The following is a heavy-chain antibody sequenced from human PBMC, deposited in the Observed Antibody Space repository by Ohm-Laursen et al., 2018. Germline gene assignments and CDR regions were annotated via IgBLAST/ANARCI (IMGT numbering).Heavy chain of an antibody. D-gene: IGHD1-26*01. CDR1: GFTFSSYW. V-gene: IGHV3-23*01. Sequence: SLRLSCTASGFTFSSYWMSWVRQAPGKGLEWVSAISGSGGSAYYAESVKGRFSISRDNSKNTLYLQMNSLRAEDTALYYCAKDQGGSYLPDYWGQGTRVTVSS. CDR3: AKDQGGSYLPDY. CDR2: ISGSGGSA. J-gene: IGHJ4*02.